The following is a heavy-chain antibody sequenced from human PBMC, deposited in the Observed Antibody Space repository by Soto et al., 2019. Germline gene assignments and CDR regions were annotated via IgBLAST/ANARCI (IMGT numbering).Heavy chain of an antibody. CDR1: GFTFSSYS. D-gene: IGHD5-12*01. Sequence: EVQLVESGGGLVKPGGSLRLSCAASGFTFSSYSMNWVRQAPGKGLEWVSSISSSSSYIYYADSVKGRFTISRDNAKNPLYLQMNSLRAEDTAVYYCARGPLWLQFVEVDYWGQGTLVTVSS. CDR2: ISSSSSYI. J-gene: IGHJ4*02. V-gene: IGHV3-21*01. CDR3: ARGPLWLQFVEVDY.